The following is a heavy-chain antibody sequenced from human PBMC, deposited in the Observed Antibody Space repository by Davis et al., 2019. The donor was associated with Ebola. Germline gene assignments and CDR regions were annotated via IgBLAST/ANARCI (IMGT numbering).Heavy chain of an antibody. D-gene: IGHD2-15*01. CDR1: GYTFTSYG. V-gene: IGHV1-18*01. Sequence: ASVKVSCKASGYTFTSYGISWVRQAPGQGLEWMGWISAYNGNTNYAQKLQGRVTMTTDTSTSTAYMELRSLRSDDTAVYYCARHSGYCSGGSCYPQYAFVDYWGQGTLVTVSS. CDR2: ISAYNGNT. CDR3: ARHSGYCSGGSCYPQYAFVDY. J-gene: IGHJ4*02.